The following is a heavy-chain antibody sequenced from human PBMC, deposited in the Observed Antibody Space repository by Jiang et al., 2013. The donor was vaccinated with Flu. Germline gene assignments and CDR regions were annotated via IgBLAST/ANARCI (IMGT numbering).Heavy chain of an antibody. V-gene: IGHV4-59*08. CDR2: IYYSGST. CDR3: ARHDYLEELWSKRESWFDP. D-gene: IGHD5-18*01. Sequence: SETLSLTCTVSGGSISSYYWSWIRQPPGKGLEWIGYIYYSGSTNYNPSLKSRVTISVDTSKNQFSLKLSSVTAADTAVYYCARHDYLEELWSKRESWFDPWGQGTLVTVSS. J-gene: IGHJ5*02. CDR1: GGSISSYY.